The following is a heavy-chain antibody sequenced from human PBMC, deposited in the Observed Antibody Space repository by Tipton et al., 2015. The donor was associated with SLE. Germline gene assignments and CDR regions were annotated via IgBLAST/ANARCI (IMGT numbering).Heavy chain of an antibody. CDR2: IYTSGST. D-gene: IGHD6-19*01. Sequence: TLSLTCTVSGGSISSSSYYWNWMRQPAGKGLEWIGRIYTSGSTNYSPSLKNRVTMSVDTSKNYFSLKLTSVTAADTAVYYCARSLYSSGWYLLWGQGTLVTVSS. CDR3: ARSLYSSGWYLL. CDR1: GGSISSSSYY. J-gene: IGHJ4*02. V-gene: IGHV4-61*02.